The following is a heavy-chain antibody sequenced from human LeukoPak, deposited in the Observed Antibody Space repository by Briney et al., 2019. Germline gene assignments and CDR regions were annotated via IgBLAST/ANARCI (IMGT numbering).Heavy chain of an antibody. CDR2: INPNDGST. V-gene: IGHV1-46*01. J-gene: IGHJ4*02. CDR3: ARARRYSGYHPVDY. D-gene: IGHD5-12*01. CDR1: GYTFTSYF. Sequence: ASVKVSCKASGYTFTSYFMHWVRQAPGQGLEWMGTINPNDGSTNYAQNFQGRVTMTRDTSTSTFYMELTSLRSEDTALYFCARARRYSGYHPVDYWGQGTLVTVSS.